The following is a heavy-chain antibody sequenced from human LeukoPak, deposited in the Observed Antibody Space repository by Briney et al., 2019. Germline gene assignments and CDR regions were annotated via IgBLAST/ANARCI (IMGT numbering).Heavy chain of an antibody. V-gene: IGHV3-11*01. CDR1: GFTFSDYY. D-gene: IGHD3/OR15-3a*01. CDR2: ISSSGTTI. J-gene: IGHJ4*02. Sequence: PGGSLRLSCAASGFTFSDYYLSWIRQAPGKGLEWVSYISSSGTTINYADSVKGRFTISRDNAKNSLFLQMNSLSVEDTAVYYCARRTGDAQAYDYWGQGTLVTVSS. CDR3: ARRTGDAQAYDY.